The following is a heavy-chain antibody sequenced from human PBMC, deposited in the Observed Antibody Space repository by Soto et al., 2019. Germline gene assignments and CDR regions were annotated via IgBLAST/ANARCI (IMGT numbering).Heavy chain of an antibody. V-gene: IGHV1-69*01. J-gene: IGHJ3*02. D-gene: IGHD1-26*01. Sequence: QVQLVQSGAEVKKPGSSVKISCKASGGTFSSYAISWVRQAPGHGLEWMGGILPIFGTAHYAQKFQARVTINADESTSTAYMALSSLRSEDTVVYYCAKTEGGSPFLDAFEIWGQGTMFTVSS. CDR2: ILPIFGTA. CDR1: GGTFSSYA. CDR3: AKTEGGSPFLDAFEI.